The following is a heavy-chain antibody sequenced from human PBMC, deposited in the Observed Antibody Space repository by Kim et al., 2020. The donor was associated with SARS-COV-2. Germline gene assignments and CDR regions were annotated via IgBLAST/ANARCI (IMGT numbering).Heavy chain of an antibody. CDR1: GFTFSSYG. V-gene: IGHV3-30*18. CDR2: ISYDGSNK. CDR3: AKVGGRYDSSPYYFDY. J-gene: IGHJ4*02. Sequence: GGSLRLSCAASGFTFSSYGMHWVRQAPGKGLEWVAVISYDGSNKYYADSVKGRFTISRDNSKNTLYLQMNSLRAEDTAVYYCAKVGGRYDSSPYYFDYWGQGTLVTVSS. D-gene: IGHD3-22*01.